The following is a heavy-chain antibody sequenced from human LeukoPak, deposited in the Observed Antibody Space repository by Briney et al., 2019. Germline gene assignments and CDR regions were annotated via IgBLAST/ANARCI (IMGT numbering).Heavy chain of an antibody. CDR3: ARDHNDILTGCSDY. Sequence: SDTLSLTCTVSGGSISSYYWSWIRQPAGKGLEWIGRIYTSGSTNYNPSLKSRVTMSVDTSKNQFSLKLSSVTAADTAVYYCARDHNDILTGCSDYWGQGTLVTVSS. CDR2: IYTSGST. CDR1: GGSISSYY. J-gene: IGHJ4*02. V-gene: IGHV4-4*07. D-gene: IGHD3-9*01.